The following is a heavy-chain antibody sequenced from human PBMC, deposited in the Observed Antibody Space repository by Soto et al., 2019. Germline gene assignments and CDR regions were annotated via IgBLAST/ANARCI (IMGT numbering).Heavy chain of an antibody. D-gene: IGHD6-13*01. CDR3: ARARRAAAGARFDP. J-gene: IGHJ5*02. Sequence: PSETLSLTCTVSGGSISSGGYYWSWIRQHPGKGLEWIGYIYYSGSTYYNPSLKSRVTISVDTSKNQFSLKLSSVTAADTAVYYCARARRAAAGARFDPWGQGTLVTVPQ. CDR1: GGSISSGGYY. V-gene: IGHV4-31*03. CDR2: IYYSGST.